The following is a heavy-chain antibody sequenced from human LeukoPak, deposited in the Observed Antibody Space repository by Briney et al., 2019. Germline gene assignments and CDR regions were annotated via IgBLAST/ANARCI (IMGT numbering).Heavy chain of an antibody. CDR1: GFTVSSNY. Sequence: GGSLRLSCAASGFTVSSNYMSWVRQAPGKGLEWVSIIYSGGSTYYADSVKGRFTISRDNSKNTLYLEMNSLRAEDTAVYYCARGPMVRGYYFDYWGQGTLVTVSS. D-gene: IGHD3-10*01. J-gene: IGHJ4*02. V-gene: IGHV3-53*01. CDR3: ARGPMVRGYYFDY. CDR2: IYSGGST.